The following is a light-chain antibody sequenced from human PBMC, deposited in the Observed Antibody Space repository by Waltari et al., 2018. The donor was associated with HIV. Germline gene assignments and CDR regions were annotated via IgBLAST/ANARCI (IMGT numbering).Light chain of an antibody. CDR2: GVS. CDR1: QTIMNNY. CDR3: QQYTASVLT. Sequence: EIVLTQSPDTLSLSPGERATLSCRASQTIMNNYLAWFQQKPGQAPRLVMSGVSTRATGFPDRFSGSGSGTDFTLIINRLEPEDFAVYYCQQYTASVLTFGGGTKVEIK. J-gene: IGKJ4*01. V-gene: IGKV3-20*01.